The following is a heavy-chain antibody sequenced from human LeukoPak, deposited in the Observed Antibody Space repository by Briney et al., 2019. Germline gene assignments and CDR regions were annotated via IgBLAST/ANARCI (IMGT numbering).Heavy chain of an antibody. CDR3: ARPFCTNGVCYPDAFDI. Sequence: GASVKVSCKASGYTFTGYYMHWVRQAPGQGLEWMGWINPNSGGTNYAQKFQGRVTMTRDTSISTAYMELSRLRSDDTAVYYCARPFCTNGVCYPDAFDIWGQGTMATVSS. J-gene: IGHJ3*02. CDR1: GYTFTGYY. CDR2: INPNSGGT. D-gene: IGHD2-8*01. V-gene: IGHV1-2*02.